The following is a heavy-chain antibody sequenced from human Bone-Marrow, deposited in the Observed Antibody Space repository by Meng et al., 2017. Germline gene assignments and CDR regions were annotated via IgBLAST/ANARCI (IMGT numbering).Heavy chain of an antibody. D-gene: IGHD6-13*01. CDR2: IKSNSDGGTT. CDR1: GFASSSYS. V-gene: IGHV3-15*01. J-gene: IGHJ4*02. CDR3: ATGAAAADH. Sequence: GGSLRLSCAASGFASSSYSMNWVRQAPGKGLEWVGRIKSNSDGGTTDYAAPVKGRFTISRDDSKNTLYLQMNSLITEDTAVHFCATGAAAADHWGQGTLVTVSS.